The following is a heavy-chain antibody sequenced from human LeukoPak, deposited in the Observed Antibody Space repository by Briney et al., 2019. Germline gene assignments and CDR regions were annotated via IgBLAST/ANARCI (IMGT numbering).Heavy chain of an antibody. CDR1: GGSISSYY. CDR3: ARLDPDYGDYAFDY. J-gene: IGHJ4*02. CDR2: IYYSGST. Sequence: PSETLSLTCTVSGGSISSYYWSWIRQPPGKGLEWIGYIYYSGSTNYNPSLKSRVTISVDTSKNQFSLKLSSVTAADTAVYYCARLDPDYGDYAFDYWGQGTPVTVSS. D-gene: IGHD4-17*01. V-gene: IGHV4-59*08.